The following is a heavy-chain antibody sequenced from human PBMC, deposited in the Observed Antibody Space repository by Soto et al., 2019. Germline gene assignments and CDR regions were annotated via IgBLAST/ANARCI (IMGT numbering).Heavy chain of an antibody. Sequence: GASVKVSCKASGGTFSSYAISWVRQAPGQGLEWVGGIIPIFGTANYAQKFQGRVTITADESTSTAYMELSSLRSEDTAVYYCASDDYGDRCWYWGQGTLVTVSS. V-gene: IGHV1-69*13. CDR1: GGTFSSYA. CDR3: ASDDYGDRCWY. J-gene: IGHJ4*02. D-gene: IGHD4-17*01. CDR2: IIPIFGTA.